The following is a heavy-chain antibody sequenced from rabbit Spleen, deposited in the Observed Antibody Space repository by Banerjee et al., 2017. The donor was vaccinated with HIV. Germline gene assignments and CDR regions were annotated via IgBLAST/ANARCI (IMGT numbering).Heavy chain of an antibody. CDR2: IYTDSSGST. CDR1: GFSFSSSYY. D-gene: IGHD1-1*01. Sequence: QSLEESGGDLVKPGASLTLTCTASGFSFSSSYYICWVRQAPGKGLEWIGCIYTDSSGSTAYASWAKGRFTISKTSSTSVTLQMTSLTAADTATYFCARAPNSGDDYMTFKLWGPGTLVTVS. CDR3: ARAPNSGDDYMTFKL. J-gene: IGHJ4*01. V-gene: IGHV1S40*01.